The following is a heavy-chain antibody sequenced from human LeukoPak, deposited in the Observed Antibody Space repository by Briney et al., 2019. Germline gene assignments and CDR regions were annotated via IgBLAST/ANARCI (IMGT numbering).Heavy chain of an antibody. CDR3: ARGFSTTVDPSPYAFDI. CDR2: IKQDGREK. V-gene: IGHV3-7*02. J-gene: IGHJ3*02. D-gene: IGHD5/OR15-5a*01. CDR1: GFTFSSYW. Sequence: GGSLRLSCAASGFTFSSYWMSRVRQAPGKGLEWVANIKQDGREKYYVDSVKGRFTISRDNAKNSLYLQMNTLRAEDTAVYYCARGFSTTVDPSPYAFDIWGQGTMVTVSS.